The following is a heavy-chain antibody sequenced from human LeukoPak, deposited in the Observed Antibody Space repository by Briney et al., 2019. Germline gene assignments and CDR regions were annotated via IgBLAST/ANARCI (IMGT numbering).Heavy chain of an antibody. Sequence: SETLSLTCTASGGSISSDNYYWGWIRQPPGQRLEWIGSIYYSGSTYYNPSLKSRVTISVVTSKNQVSLKLSSVTAADTAVYYCARHMVPYGGKPSDAFDIWGQGTMVTVSS. D-gene: IGHD4-23*01. CDR3: ARHMVPYGGKPSDAFDI. CDR1: GGSISSDNYY. CDR2: IYYSGST. J-gene: IGHJ3*02. V-gene: IGHV4-39*01.